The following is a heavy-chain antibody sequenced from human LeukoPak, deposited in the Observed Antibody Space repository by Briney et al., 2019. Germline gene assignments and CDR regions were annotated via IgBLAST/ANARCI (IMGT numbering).Heavy chain of an antibody. CDR2: LYRGGST. J-gene: IGHJ4*02. V-gene: IGHV3-66*04. D-gene: IGHD3-3*01. CDR1: GFTVSSNY. CDR3: TRQSENFSLDY. Sequence: GGSLRLSCAASGFTVSSNYMSWVRQAPGKGLEWVSVLYRGGSTYYAASVKGRFTISRDNSKNTLYLQMNSLRAEDTAVYFCTRQSENFSLDYWGQGTLVTVSS.